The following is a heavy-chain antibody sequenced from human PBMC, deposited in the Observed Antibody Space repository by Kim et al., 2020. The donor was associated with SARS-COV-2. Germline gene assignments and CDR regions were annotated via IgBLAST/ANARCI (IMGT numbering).Heavy chain of an antibody. CDR3: AKTTVYDFWSGFAPDVVY. Sequence: GGSLRLSCAASGFTFSSYAMSWVRQAPGKGLEWVSAISGSGGSTYYADSVKGRFTISRDNSKNTLYLQMNSLRAEDTAVYYCAKTTVYDFWSGFAPDVVYWGQGTLVTVSS. V-gene: IGHV3-23*01. CDR2: ISGSGGST. D-gene: IGHD3-3*01. CDR1: GFTFSSYA. J-gene: IGHJ4*02.